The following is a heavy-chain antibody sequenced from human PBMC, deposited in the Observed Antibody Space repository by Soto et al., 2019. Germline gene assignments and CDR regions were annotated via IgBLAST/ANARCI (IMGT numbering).Heavy chain of an antibody. J-gene: IGHJ6*02. CDR2: IYYSGST. CDR1: GGSISSGGYY. V-gene: IGHV4-31*03. Sequence: SETLSLTCTVSGGSISSGGYYWSWIRQHPGKGLEWIGYIYYSGSTYYNPSLKSRVTISVDTSKNQFSLKLSSVTAADSAVYCCARDSSSWYGDYYGMDVWGQGTTVTVSS. D-gene: IGHD6-13*01. CDR3: ARDSSSWYGDYYGMDV.